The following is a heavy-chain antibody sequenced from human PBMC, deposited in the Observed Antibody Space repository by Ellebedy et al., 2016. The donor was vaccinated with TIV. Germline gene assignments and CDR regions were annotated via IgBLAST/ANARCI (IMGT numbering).Heavy chain of an antibody. J-gene: IGHJ4*02. CDR3: ARDLGIYAMTGIFWDY. CDR1: GYTFTGYY. V-gene: IGHV1-2*04. Sequence: AASVKVSCKASGYTFTGYYMHWVRQAPGQGLEWMGWINPNSGGTNYAQKFQGWVTMTTDTSTSTAYMELGSLRSDDTAVYYCARDLGIYAMTGIFWDYWGQGTLVTVSS. CDR2: INPNSGGT. D-gene: IGHD3-9*01.